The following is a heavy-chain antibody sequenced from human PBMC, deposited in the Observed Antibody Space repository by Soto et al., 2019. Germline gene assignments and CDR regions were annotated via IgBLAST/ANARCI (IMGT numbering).Heavy chain of an antibody. Sequence: SVKVSCKASGGTFSNYAINWVRQAPGQGLEWMGGIIPIFGTANYAQKFQGRVTITADESTSTAYLDLSRLRSEDTAVYYCARPVEMATISRSYLFYWGQGTLVTVSS. CDR1: GGTFSNYA. D-gene: IGHD5-12*01. CDR2: IIPIFGTA. CDR3: ARPVEMATISRSYLFY. V-gene: IGHV1-69*13. J-gene: IGHJ4*02.